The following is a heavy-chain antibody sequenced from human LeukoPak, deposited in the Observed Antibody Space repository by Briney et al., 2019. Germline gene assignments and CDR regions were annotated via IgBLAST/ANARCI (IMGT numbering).Heavy chain of an antibody. Sequence: SQTLSLTCAISGDSVSSNSAAWNWLTQSPSRGLEWLRRTYYRSKWYNDYAISVKSRITINPDTSKNQFSLQLNSVSPEDTAVYYCARSYSSGLHYWGQGTLVTVSS. J-gene: IGHJ4*02. CDR1: GDSVSSNSAA. D-gene: IGHD6-19*01. CDR2: TYYRSKWYN. CDR3: ARSYSSGLHY. V-gene: IGHV6-1*01.